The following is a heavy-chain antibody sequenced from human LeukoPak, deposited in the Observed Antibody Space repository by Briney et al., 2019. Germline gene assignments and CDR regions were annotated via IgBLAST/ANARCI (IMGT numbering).Heavy chain of an antibody. CDR2: ISWNSGSI. D-gene: IGHD3-10*01. J-gene: IGHJ4*02. Sequence: PGGSLRLSCAASGFTFDDYAMHWVRQAPGKGLEGVSGISWNSGSIGYADSVKGRFTISRDNAKNSLYLQMNSLRAEDTALYYCAKDGDYYGSGSYYVDYWGQGTLVTVSS. CDR3: AKDGDYYGSGSYYVDY. CDR1: GFTFDDYA. V-gene: IGHV3-9*01.